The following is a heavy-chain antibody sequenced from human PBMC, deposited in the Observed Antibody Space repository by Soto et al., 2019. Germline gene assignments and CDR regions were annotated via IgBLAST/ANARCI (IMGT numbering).Heavy chain of an antibody. D-gene: IGHD6-19*01. CDR1: GFTFSSYA. CDR3: AKVFGYSSGWFDY. V-gene: IGHV3-23*01. J-gene: IGHJ5*01. Sequence: GGSLRLCCAASGFTFSSYAMNWVRQAPGKGLEWVSAISGSGGSTYYADSVKGRFTISRDTSKNTLYLQMNSLRAEDTAVYYCAKVFGYSSGWFDYWGQGTLVTVSS. CDR2: ISGSGGST.